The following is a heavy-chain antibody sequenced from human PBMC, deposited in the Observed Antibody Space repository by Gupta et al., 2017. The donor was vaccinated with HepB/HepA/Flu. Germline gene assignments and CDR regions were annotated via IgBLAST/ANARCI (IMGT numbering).Heavy chain of an antibody. CDR1: GFSFNNYA. CDR2: VSNNADRT. Sequence: EVQLLQSGGGLVQPGGSLRLPCAASGFSFNNYAMSWVRQAPGKGLEWVSVVSNNADRTYYADSVKGRFTISRDSFKNTLYLQMSSLRAEDTAVYYCAKPSSGWSSFDCWGQGTLVTVSS. V-gene: IGHV3-23*01. D-gene: IGHD6-19*01. CDR3: AKPSSGWSSFDC. J-gene: IGHJ4*02.